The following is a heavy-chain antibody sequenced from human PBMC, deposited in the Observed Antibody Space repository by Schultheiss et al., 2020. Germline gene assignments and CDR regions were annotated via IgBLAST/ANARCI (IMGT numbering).Heavy chain of an antibody. V-gene: IGHV1-2*02. Sequence: ASVKVSCEASGYTFTGNYMHWVRQAPGQGLEWMGWINPNSGGTNYAQKFQGRVTMTRDTSISTAYMELSRLRSDDTAVYYCARGTCNGDRCYSFDQWGQGTLVTVSS. D-gene: IGHD2-15*01. J-gene: IGHJ4*02. CDR1: GYTFTGNY. CDR3: ARGTCNGDRCYSFDQ. CDR2: INPNSGGT.